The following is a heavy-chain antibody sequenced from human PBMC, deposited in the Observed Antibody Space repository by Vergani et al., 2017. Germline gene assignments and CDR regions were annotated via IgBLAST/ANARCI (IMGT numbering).Heavy chain of an antibody. J-gene: IGHJ4*02. D-gene: IGHD3-9*01. CDR2: IYHSGST. V-gene: IGHV4-38-2*01. CDR3: ASRLYYDILTGYAEVGYFDY. CDR1: GYSISSGYY. Sequence: QVQLPESGPGLVKPSETLSLTCAVSGYSISSGYYWGWIRQPPGKGLEWIGSIYHSGSTYYNPSLKSRVTISVDTSKNQFSLKLSSVTAADTAVYYCASRLYYDILTGYAEVGYFDYWGQGTLVTVSS.